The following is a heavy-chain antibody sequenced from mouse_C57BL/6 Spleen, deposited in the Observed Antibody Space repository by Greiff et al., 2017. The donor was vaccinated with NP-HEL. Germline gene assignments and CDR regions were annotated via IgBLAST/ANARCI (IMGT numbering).Heavy chain of an antibody. V-gene: IGHV1-15*01. D-gene: IGHD1-1*01. Sequence: QVQLKQSGAELVRPGASVTLSCKASGYTFTDYEMHWVKQTPVHGLEWIGAIDPETGGTAYNQKFKGKAILTADKSSSTAYMELRSLTSEDSAVYYCTRSRYGSDYWGQGTTLTVSS. J-gene: IGHJ2*01. CDR2: IDPETGGT. CDR1: GYTFTDYE. CDR3: TRSRYGSDY.